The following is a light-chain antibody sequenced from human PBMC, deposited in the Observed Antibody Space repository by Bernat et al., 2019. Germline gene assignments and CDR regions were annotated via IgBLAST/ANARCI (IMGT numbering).Light chain of an antibody. V-gene: IGLV2-14*01. J-gene: IGLJ1*01. CDR2: HIN. CDR1: SSDIGGYDY. Sequence: QSALTQPASVSGSPGQSITISCTGTSSDIGGYDYVSWHQQHPAKAPKLIIYHINNRPSGVSNRFSGSKSGNTAFLTVSGLQAEDEADYYCSSNVGLSNYLFGGGTQVTVL. CDR3: SSNVGLSNYL.